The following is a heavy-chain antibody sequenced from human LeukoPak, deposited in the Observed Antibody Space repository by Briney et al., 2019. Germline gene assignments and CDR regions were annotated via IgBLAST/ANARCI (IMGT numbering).Heavy chain of an antibody. CDR2: IHPSTGNP. Sequence: ASVKVSCKASGYTFTSYGISWVRQAPGQGLEWMGWIHPSTGNPTYAQGFTGRFVFSLDTSVSTTYLQISSLKAEDTAVYFCARAFQSLGGLSLPDYWGQGTLVTVSS. J-gene: IGHJ4*02. D-gene: IGHD3-16*02. CDR3: ARAFQSLGGLSLPDY. CDR1: GYTFTSYG. V-gene: IGHV7-4-1*02.